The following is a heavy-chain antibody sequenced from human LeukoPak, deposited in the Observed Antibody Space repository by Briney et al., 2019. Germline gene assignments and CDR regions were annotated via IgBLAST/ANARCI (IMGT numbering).Heavy chain of an antibody. CDR1: GFTFSSYS. CDR3: ARDPYCSSTSCYYDY. Sequence: GGSPRLSCAASGFTFSSYSMNWVRQAPGKGLEWVSSISSSSSYIYYADSVKGRFTISRDNAKNSLYLQMNSLRAVDTAVYYCARDPYCSSTSCYYDYWGQGTLVTVSS. CDR2: ISSSSSYI. D-gene: IGHD2-2*01. V-gene: IGHV3-21*01. J-gene: IGHJ4*02.